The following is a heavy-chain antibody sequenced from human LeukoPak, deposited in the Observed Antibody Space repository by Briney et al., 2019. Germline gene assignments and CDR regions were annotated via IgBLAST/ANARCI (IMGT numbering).Heavy chain of an antibody. J-gene: IGHJ4*02. CDR1: GFTFSSYG. Sequence: PGRSLRLSCAASGFTFSSYGMHWVRQAPGKGLEWVSTITSGGSFTYYADSVKGRFTISRDNSKNTLYLQMNSLRAEDTAVYYCANRAVSGAGALDYWGQGTLVTVSS. V-gene: IGHV3-23*05. CDR3: ANRAVSGAGALDY. D-gene: IGHD6-19*01. CDR2: ITSGGSFT.